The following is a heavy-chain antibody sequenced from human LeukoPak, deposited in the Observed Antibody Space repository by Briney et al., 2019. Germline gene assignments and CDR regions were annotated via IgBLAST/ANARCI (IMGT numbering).Heavy chain of an antibody. CDR3: ARAGTNLGDYDY. V-gene: IGHV4-38-2*02. D-gene: IGHD4-17*01. Sequence: SETLSLTCTVSGYSISSGHYWAWIRQSPEKGLECIATMFHSGSTYYNPSLKSRVTTSVDTSKNEFSLNPSSVTAADTAVYYCARAGTNLGDYDYWGQGTLVTVSS. CDR1: GYSISSGHY. J-gene: IGHJ4*02. CDR2: MFHSGST.